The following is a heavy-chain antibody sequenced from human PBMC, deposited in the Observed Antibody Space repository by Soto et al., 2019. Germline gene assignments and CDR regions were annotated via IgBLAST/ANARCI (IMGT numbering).Heavy chain of an antibody. J-gene: IGHJ5*02. CDR1: GGTFSSYA. CDR3: SRGRGHSRGYYPDWFDT. Sequence: QVQLVQSGAEVKKPGSSVKVSCKASGGTFSSYAITWVRQAPGQGLEWMGGINPLFGTAKYAQKFQGRVTITAEDSTSTAYMRLSSRRSEDTAVDYCSRGRGHSRGYYPDWFDTWGQGTLVTVSS. V-gene: IGHV1-69*12. CDR2: INPLFGTA. D-gene: IGHD3-22*01.